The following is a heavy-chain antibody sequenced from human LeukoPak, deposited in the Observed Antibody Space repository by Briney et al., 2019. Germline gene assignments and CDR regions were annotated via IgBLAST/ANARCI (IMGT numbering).Heavy chain of an antibody. V-gene: IGHV3-48*01. CDR2: ISASGNAI. CDR3: ARNTPGLGY. CDR1: GFTFSSYA. Sequence: GGSLRLSCAASGFTFSSYAMSWVRQAPGKGLEWVSYISASGNAISYADSVRGRFTISRDNAENSVYLQMNSLRIEDTAIYYCARNTPGLGYWGQGTLVTVSS. D-gene: IGHD2-15*01. J-gene: IGHJ4*02.